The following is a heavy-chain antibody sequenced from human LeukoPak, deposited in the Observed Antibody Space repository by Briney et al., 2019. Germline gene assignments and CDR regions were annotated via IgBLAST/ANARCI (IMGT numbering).Heavy chain of an antibody. D-gene: IGHD3-10*01. CDR3: AREGKVDYYGSGSYSYFDY. Sequence: PSETLSLTCTVSGGSISSGGYYWSWIRQHPGKGLEWIGYIYYSGSTYYNPSLKSRVTISVDTSKNQFSLKLSSVTAADTAVYYCAREGKVDYYGSGSYSYFDYWGQGTPVTVSS. CDR2: IYYSGST. CDR1: GGSISSGGYY. V-gene: IGHV4-31*03. J-gene: IGHJ4*02.